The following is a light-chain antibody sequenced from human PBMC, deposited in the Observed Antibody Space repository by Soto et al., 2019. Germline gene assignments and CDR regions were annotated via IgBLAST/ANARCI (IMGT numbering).Light chain of an antibody. Sequence: DIQMTHSPSTLSASVGDRVTITCRASQTISSWLAWYQQKPGKAPKLLIYDASNLESGVPSRFSGSGSGTEFTLTISSLQPDDFATYYCQQYNSYSVTFGQGTRLEIK. CDR3: QQYNSYSVT. CDR1: QTISSW. J-gene: IGKJ5*01. V-gene: IGKV1-5*01. CDR2: DAS.